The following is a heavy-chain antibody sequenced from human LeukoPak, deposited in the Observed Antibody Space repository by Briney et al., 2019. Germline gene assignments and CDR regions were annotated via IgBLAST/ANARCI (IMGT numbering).Heavy chain of an antibody. D-gene: IGHD6-19*01. CDR2: ISYDGSNK. J-gene: IGHJ4*02. CDR3: ARDRDSSGWYEGFDY. V-gene: IGHV3-30-3*01. CDR1: GFTFGSSA. Sequence: GGSLRLSCAASGFTFGSSAMAWVRQAPDKGLEWVAFISYDGSNKYYADSVKGRFTISRDNSKNTLYLQMNSLRADDTAVYYCARDRDSSGWYEGFDYWGQGTLVTVSS.